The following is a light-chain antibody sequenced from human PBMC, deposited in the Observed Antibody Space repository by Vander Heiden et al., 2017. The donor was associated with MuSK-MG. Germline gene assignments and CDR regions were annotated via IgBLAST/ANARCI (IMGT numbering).Light chain of an antibody. Sequence: QSVLTQPPSLSAAPRQRVTISCSGSSSNIGNNYVSWYQQFPGTAPKLLIYENNKRPSGIPDRFSGSKSGTSATLGITGLQTGDEADYYCGTWDSSLSVVVFGGGTKLTVL. CDR3: GTWDSSLSVVV. CDR2: ENN. V-gene: IGLV1-51*02. CDR1: SSNIGNNY. J-gene: IGLJ2*01.